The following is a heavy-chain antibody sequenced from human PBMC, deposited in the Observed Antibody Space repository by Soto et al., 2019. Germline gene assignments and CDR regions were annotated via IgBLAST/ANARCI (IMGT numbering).Heavy chain of an antibody. CDR2: ISYDGSSK. V-gene: IGHV3-30-3*01. CDR3: ARDNDNKRSKTYYYDSSGHYFPGDY. Sequence: GGSLRLSCAASGFVFSDCAMHWVRQAPGKGLEWVAVISYDGSSKYYADSVKGRFTMSRDNSKNMLYLQINSLRPEDTAVYYCARDNDNKRSKTYYYDSSGHYFPGDYWGQGTLVTVSS. J-gene: IGHJ4*02. D-gene: IGHD3-22*01. CDR1: GFVFSDCA.